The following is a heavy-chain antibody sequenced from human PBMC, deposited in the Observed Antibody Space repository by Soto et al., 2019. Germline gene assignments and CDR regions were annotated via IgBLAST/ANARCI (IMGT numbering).Heavy chain of an antibody. CDR2: IYYSGST. V-gene: IGHV4-31*03. CDR1: VGSITRGGYD. Sequence: TLSLACTVSVGSITRGGYDCSWILQQPGKGLEWIGYIYYSGSTYYNPSLKSRVTISVDTSKNQFSLKLRSVTAADTAVYYCASSDGDVYFDYWGQGTLVTVSS. CDR3: ASSDGDVYFDY. J-gene: IGHJ4*02.